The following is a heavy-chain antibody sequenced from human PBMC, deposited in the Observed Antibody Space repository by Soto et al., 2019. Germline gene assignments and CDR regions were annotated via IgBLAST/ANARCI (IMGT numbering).Heavy chain of an antibody. V-gene: IGHV4-39*07. D-gene: IGHD6-19*01. CDR2: IYYSGSA. Sequence: SETLSLTCTVSGGAISSSSYYWGWIRQPPGEGAEWIGSIYYSGSAHYNPSLQSRVTISVDKSKSPFSLKLSSVTAADTAVYYCARTGGWEVYYWGQGTLVTVSS. CDR1: GGAISSSSYY. CDR3: ARTGGWEVYY. J-gene: IGHJ4*02.